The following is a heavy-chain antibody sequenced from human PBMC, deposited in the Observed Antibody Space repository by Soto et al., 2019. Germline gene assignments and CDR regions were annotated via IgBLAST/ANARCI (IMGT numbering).Heavy chain of an antibody. CDR1: GYTFTSYD. CDR3: ARGPGVRGVIKRRPFYY. D-gene: IGHD3-10*01. Sequence: QVQLVQSGAEVKKPGASVKVSCKASGYTFTSYDINWVRQATGQGLEWMGWMNPNSGNTGYAQKFQGRVTMTRNTSISTAYMELSSLRSEDTAVYYCARGPGVRGVIKRRPFYYWGQGTLVTVSS. CDR2: MNPNSGNT. J-gene: IGHJ4*02. V-gene: IGHV1-8*01.